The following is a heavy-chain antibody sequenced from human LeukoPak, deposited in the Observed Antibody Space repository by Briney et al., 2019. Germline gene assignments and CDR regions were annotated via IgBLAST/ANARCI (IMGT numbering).Heavy chain of an antibody. CDR2: IIPILGIA. CDR3: ARDQAPMVRGVIPNWFDP. V-gene: IGHV1-69*04. J-gene: IGHJ5*02. Sequence: SVKVSCKASGGTFSSYAISWVRQAPGQGLEWMGRIIPILGIANYAQKFQGRVTITADKSTSTAYMELSSLRSEDTAVYYCARDQAPMVRGVIPNWFDPWGQGTLVTVSS. D-gene: IGHD3-10*01. CDR1: GGTFSSYA.